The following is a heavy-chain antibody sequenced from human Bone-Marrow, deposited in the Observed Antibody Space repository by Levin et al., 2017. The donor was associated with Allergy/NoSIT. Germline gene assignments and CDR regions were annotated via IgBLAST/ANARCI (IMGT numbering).Heavy chain of an antibody. D-gene: IGHD4-17*01. CDR3: AGHDFGAYSVDY. CDR1: GGSMNIYY. V-gene: IGHV4-59*03. J-gene: IGHJ4*02. CDR2: IYDTGNT. Sequence: SETLSLTCTVSGGSMNIYYWSWIRQPPGKGLEWIGYIYDTGNTNYNPSLKTRVTILLDTSNNQFSLKLSSVTAADTAVYYCAGHDFGAYSVDYWGQGTLVTVSS.